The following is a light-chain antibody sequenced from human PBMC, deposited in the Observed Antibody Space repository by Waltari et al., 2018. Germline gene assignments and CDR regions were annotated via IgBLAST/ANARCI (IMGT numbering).Light chain of an antibody. CDR1: SSDIGSFG. CDR2: DNT. J-gene: IGLJ2*01. CDR3: QSYDNTGRGSVL. Sequence: LTQQPSLSGAPGHRAPIPRPGSSSDIGSFGVNRYQHRPRSVPRLLIYDNTHRPSGVPDRFSASKSDTSASLDIAGLQPDDEADYYCQSYDNTGRGSVLIGGGTRLTVL. V-gene: IGLV1-40*01.